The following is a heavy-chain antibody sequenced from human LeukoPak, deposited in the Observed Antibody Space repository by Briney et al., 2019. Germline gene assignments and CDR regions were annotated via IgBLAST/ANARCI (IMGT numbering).Heavy chain of an antibody. Sequence: GASVKVSCKASGYTFTDYFLHWVRQAPGQGLEWMGWINTNTGNPTYAQGFTGRFVFSLDTSVSTAYLQISSLKAEDTAVYYCARDLSGGKLRYFDWLPPDYWGQGTLVTVSS. V-gene: IGHV7-4-1*02. CDR2: INTNTGNP. CDR1: GYTFTDYF. D-gene: IGHD3-9*01. J-gene: IGHJ4*02. CDR3: ARDLSGGKLRYFDWLPPDY.